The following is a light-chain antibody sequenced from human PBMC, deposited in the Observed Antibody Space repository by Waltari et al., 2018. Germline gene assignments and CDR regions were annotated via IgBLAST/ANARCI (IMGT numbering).Light chain of an antibody. J-gene: IGLJ2*01. V-gene: IGLV3-25*03. CDR3: QLADTNLANHVL. CDR1: ALPRLF. CDR2: KDT. Sequence: SYDLTQPPSVSVSPGQTARITCSGDALPRLFSYWYQQKPGQAPVLLIYKDTQRPSGIPERFSASSSGTTVTLTISGVQAEDEADYYCQLADTNLANHVLFGGGTQLTVL.